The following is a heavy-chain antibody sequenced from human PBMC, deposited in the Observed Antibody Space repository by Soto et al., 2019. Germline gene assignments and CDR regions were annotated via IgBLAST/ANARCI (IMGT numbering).Heavy chain of an antibody. D-gene: IGHD6-19*01. CDR2: MSPNSGNT. CDR1: GYTFTSYD. V-gene: IGHV1-8*01. Sequence: ASVKVSCKASGYTFTSYDINWVRQATGQGLEWMGWMSPNSGNTGYAQKFQGRVTMTRNTSISTAYMELSSLRSEDTAVYYCARPRGGWFYGYGMDVWGQGTTVTVSS. CDR3: ARPRGGWFYGYGMDV. J-gene: IGHJ6*02.